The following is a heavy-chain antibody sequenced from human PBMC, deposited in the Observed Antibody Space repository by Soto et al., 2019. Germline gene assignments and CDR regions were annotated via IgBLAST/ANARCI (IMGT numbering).Heavy chain of an antibody. V-gene: IGHV3-21*01. D-gene: IGHD4-17*01. Sequence: EVQLVESGGGLVKPGGSLRLSCAASGFTFSSYSMNWVRQAPGKGLEWVPSISSSSSYIYYADSVKGRFTISRDNAKNSLYLQMNSLRAEDTAVYYCARDSDYGGNPHWFDPWGQGTLVTVSS. CDR3: ARDSDYGGNPHWFDP. J-gene: IGHJ5*02. CDR2: ISSSSSYI. CDR1: GFTFSSYS.